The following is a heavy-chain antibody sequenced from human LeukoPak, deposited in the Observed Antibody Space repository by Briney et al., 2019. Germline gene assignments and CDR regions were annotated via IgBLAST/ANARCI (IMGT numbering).Heavy chain of an antibody. CDR1: GFTFNSYW. J-gene: IGHJ3*02. CDR2: IYSGGST. Sequence: PGRSLRLSCATSGFTFNSYWMHWVRQAPGKGLEWVSVIYSGGSTYYADSVKGRFTISRDNSKNTLYLQMNSLRAEDTAVYYCARDGDWGFGEFVGAFDIWGQGTMVTVSS. CDR3: ARDGDWGFGEFVGAFDI. D-gene: IGHD3-10*01. V-gene: IGHV3-53*01.